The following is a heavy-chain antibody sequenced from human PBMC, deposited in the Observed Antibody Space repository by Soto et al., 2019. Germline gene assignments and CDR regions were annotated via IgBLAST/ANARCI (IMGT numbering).Heavy chain of an antibody. Sequence: QSPTLSLTCAISGDSVSSNSAAWNWIRQSPSRGLEWLGRTYYRSKWYNDYAVSVKSRITINPDTSKNQFSLQLNSVTPEDTAVYYCARERSTVTPFHDYFDYWGQGTLVTVSS. CDR3: ARERSTVTPFHDYFDY. V-gene: IGHV6-1*01. CDR2: TYYRSKWYN. J-gene: IGHJ4*02. CDR1: GDSVSSNSAA. D-gene: IGHD4-17*01.